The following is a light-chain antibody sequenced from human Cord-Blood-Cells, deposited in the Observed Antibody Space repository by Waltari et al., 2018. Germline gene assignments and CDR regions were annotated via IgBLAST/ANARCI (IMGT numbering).Light chain of an antibody. CDR3: CSYAGSSTCDV. J-gene: IGLJ1*01. CDR2: EGS. Sequence: QSALTQPASVSGSPGQSITISCTGTSSDVGSYNLVSLYQKHPGKAPKLMIYEGSKRPSGVSNRFSGSKSGNTAALTISGLQAEEEADYYCCSYAGSSTCDVFGTGTKVTVL. V-gene: IGLV2-23*01. CDR1: SSDVGSYNL.